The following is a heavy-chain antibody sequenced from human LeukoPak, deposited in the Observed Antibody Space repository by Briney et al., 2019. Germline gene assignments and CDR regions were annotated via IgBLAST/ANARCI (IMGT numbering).Heavy chain of an antibody. CDR1: GFSLSTSGVG. CDR3: AHMGIYGDYEGY. V-gene: IGHV2-5*01. CDR2: IYWNDDK. Sequence: SGPTLVKPTQTLTLTCTFSGFSLSTSGVGVGWIRQPPGKALEWLALIYWNDDKRYSPSLKSRLTITKDTSKNQVVLTMTNMDPVDTATYYRAHMGIYGDYEGYWGQGTLVTVSS. D-gene: IGHD4-17*01. J-gene: IGHJ4*02.